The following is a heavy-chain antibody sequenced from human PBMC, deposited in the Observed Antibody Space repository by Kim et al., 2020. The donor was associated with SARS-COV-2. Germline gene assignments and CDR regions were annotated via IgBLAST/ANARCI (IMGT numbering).Heavy chain of an antibody. CDR3: ARRQFTSGWYYFDY. J-gene: IGHJ4*02. Sequence: YGDSVKGRFTISRDNAKNALYLPMNRLRAEDTAVYYCARRQFTSGWYYFDYWGQGTLVTVSS. V-gene: IGHV3-74*01. D-gene: IGHD6-19*01.